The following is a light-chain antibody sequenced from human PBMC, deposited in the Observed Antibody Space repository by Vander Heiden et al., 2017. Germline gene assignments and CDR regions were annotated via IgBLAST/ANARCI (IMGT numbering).Light chain of an antibody. CDR3: QRYGSSPYS. J-gene: IGKJ2*03. CDR1: QSVSSSY. Sequence: DIVLTQSPGTLSLSPGARATLSCRASQSVSSSYLAWYQQKSGQAPRLLIYGASSRAPGIPDRFSGSGSGTDFTLTISRLEPEAFAVYYCQRYGSSPYSFGQGTRLEMK. CDR2: GAS. V-gene: IGKV3-20*01.